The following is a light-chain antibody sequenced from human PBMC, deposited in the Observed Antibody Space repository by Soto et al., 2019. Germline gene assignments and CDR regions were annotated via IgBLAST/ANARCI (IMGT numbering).Light chain of an antibody. CDR3: QQYGSWT. CDR2: DAS. Sequence: EIVLTQSPATLSLSPGERAILSCRASQSVSTYLAWYQQKPGQAPRLLIFDASNRATGIPARFSGSGSGTDFTLTISSLEPEDFAVYYCQQYGSWTFGQGTKVEIK. J-gene: IGKJ1*01. V-gene: IGKV3-11*01. CDR1: QSVSTY.